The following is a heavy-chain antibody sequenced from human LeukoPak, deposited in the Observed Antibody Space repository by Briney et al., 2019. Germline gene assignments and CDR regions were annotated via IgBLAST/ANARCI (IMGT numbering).Heavy chain of an antibody. CDR2: ISGSGVST. Sequence: GGSLRLSCAASGFTFSSFGMSWVRQAPGKGLEWVSAISGSGVSTYYADSVKGRFTISRDNAKNSLYLQMNSLRAEDTAVYYCARGVGSIAAAGTIDYWGQGTLVTVSS. V-gene: IGHV3-23*01. D-gene: IGHD6-13*01. J-gene: IGHJ4*02. CDR1: GFTFSSFG. CDR3: ARGVGSIAAAGTIDY.